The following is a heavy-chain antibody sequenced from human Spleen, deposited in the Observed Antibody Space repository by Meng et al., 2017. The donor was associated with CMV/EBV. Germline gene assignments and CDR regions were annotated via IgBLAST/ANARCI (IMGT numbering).Heavy chain of an antibody. D-gene: IGHD4-11*01. Sequence: GGSLRLSCAASGFTVSSNYMSWVRQAPGKGLEWVSVIYSGGSTYYADSVKGRFTISRDNSKNTLYLQMNNLRAEDTAVYYCASSNINRPFDPWGQGTLVTVSS. CDR1: GFTVSSNY. CDR2: IYSGGST. V-gene: IGHV3-53*01. CDR3: ASSNINRPFDP. J-gene: IGHJ5*02.